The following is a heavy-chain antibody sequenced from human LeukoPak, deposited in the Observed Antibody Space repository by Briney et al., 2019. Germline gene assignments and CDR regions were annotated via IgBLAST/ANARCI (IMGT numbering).Heavy chain of an antibody. D-gene: IGHD3-3*01. J-gene: IGHJ4*02. V-gene: IGHV3-7*03. Sequence: PGGSLRFSCAASGFTFSNYWMSWIRQTPGKGLEWVANIKEDGSDKYYVDSLKGRFTISRDNAKNSLYLQMNSLRAEDTAVYYCAKDRTRQAYWGQGTLVTVSS. CDR2: IKEDGSDK. CDR1: GFTFSNYW. CDR3: AKDRTRQAY.